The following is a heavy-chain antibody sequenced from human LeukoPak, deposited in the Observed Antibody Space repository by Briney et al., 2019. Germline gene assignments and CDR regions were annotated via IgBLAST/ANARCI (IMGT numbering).Heavy chain of an antibody. CDR2: ISSSSSSYI. CDR1: GFTFSSYS. J-gene: IGHJ4*02. CDR3: ARDRDSSSSSDY. Sequence: GGSLRLSCAASGFTFSSYSMNWVRQAPGKGLEWVSSISSSSSSYIYYADSVKGRFTISRDNAKNSLYLQMNSLRAEGTAVYYCARDRDSSSSSDYWGQGTLVTVSS. V-gene: IGHV3-21*01. D-gene: IGHD6-6*01.